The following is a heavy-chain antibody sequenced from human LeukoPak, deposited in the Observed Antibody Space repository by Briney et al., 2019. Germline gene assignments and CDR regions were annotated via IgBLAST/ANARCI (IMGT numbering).Heavy chain of an antibody. V-gene: IGHV3-23*01. Sequence: GGSLRLSCAASGFTFSSYAMSWVRQAPGKGLEWASAISGSGGSTYYADSVKGRFTISRDNSKNTLYLQMNSLRAEDTAVYYCARGAYYDSSGYYYFDYWGQGTLVTVSS. CDR1: GFTFSSYA. CDR2: ISGSGGST. D-gene: IGHD3-22*01. J-gene: IGHJ4*02. CDR3: ARGAYYDSSGYYYFDY.